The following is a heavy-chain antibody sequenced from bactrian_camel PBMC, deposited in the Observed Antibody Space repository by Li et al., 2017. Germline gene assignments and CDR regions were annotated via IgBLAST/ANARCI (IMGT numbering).Heavy chain of an antibody. CDR1: GYTRTDNC. Sequence: QVQLVESGGGSVQAGGSLRLSCKASGYTRTDNCMAWFRQVPGNQREWVGGIFIGTGRTYYSDSLKGRFTIAQDSAKTTLYLQMNSLKPEDTAIYYCAARRDECGMTWKWRKVYNYWGQGTQVTVS. CDR3: AARRDECGMTWKWRKVYNY. J-gene: IGHJ4*01. V-gene: IGHV3S54*01. D-gene: IGHD3*01. CDR2: IFIGTGRT.